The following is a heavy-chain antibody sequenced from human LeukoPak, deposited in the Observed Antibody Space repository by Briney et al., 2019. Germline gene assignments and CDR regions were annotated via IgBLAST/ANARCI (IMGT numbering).Heavy chain of an antibody. Sequence: GGSLRLSCAASGFTFSSYSMNWVRQAPGKGLEWVSSISSSSSYIYYAESVKGRFTISRDNAKNSLYLQMNSLRAEDTAVYYCARGGVTTNWFDPWGQGTLVTVSS. CDR3: ARGGVTTNWFDP. CDR2: ISSSSSYI. CDR1: GFTFSSYS. V-gene: IGHV3-21*01. D-gene: IGHD4-11*01. J-gene: IGHJ5*02.